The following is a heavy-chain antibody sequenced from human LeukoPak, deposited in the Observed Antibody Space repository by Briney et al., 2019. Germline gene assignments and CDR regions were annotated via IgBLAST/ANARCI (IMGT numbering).Heavy chain of an antibody. V-gene: IGHV4-39*01. CDR2: IYYSGST. J-gene: IGHJ4*02. CDR1: GGSISSSSYY. CDR3: AIASPMIVVVIT. D-gene: IGHD3-22*01. Sequence: SETLSLTCTVSGGSISSSSYYWGWIRQPPGKGLEWIGSIYYSGSTYYNPSLKSRVTISVDTSKNQFSLKLSSVTAADTAVYYCAIASPMIVVVITWGQGTLVTVSS.